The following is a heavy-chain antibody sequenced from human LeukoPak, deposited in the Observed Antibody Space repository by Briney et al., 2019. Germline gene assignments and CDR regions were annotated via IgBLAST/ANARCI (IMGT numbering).Heavy chain of an antibody. J-gene: IGHJ4*02. CDR2: IIPTLGIA. D-gene: IGHD1-26*01. Sequence: SVKVSCKASGGTFSSYAITWVRQAPGQGLEWMGRIIPTLGIANYAQKFQGRVTITADKSTSTAYMELSNLRSEDTAVYYCARDRSGSYPPGLDYWGQGTLVTVSS. CDR3: ARDRSGSYPPGLDY. V-gene: IGHV1-69*04. CDR1: GGTFSSYA.